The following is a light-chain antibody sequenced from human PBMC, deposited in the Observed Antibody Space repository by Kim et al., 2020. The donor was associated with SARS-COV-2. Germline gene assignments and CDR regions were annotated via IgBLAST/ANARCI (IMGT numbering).Light chain of an antibody. J-gene: IGLJ2*01. Sequence: GQSVTISCTGTSSDVGGYTYVSWYQHHPGTAPKLLIYEVSKRPSGVPDRFSGSKSGNTASLSVSGLQADDEADYYCFSYAGRTKLLFGGGTKVTVL. CDR3: FSYAGRTKLL. CDR1: SSDVGGYTY. CDR2: EVS. V-gene: IGLV2-8*01.